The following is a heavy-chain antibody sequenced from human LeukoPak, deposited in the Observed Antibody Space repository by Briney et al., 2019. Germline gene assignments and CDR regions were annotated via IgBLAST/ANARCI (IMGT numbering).Heavy chain of an antibody. CDR3: ARHGYNTPFDY. CDR2: IYYSGST. V-gene: IGHV4-59*01. CDR1: GGSISSYY. J-gene: IGHJ4*02. D-gene: IGHD5-24*01. Sequence: SETLSLTCTVSGGSISSYYWSWIRQPPGKGLEWIGYIYYSGSTNYNPSLKSRVTISVDTSKNQFSLKLSSVTAGDTAVYYCARHGYNTPFDYWGQGTLVTVSS.